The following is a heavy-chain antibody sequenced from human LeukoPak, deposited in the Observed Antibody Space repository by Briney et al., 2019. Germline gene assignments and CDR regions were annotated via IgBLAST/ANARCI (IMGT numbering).Heavy chain of an antibody. J-gene: IGHJ4*02. CDR1: GASIRSGDHH. Sequence: SKTLSLTCSVSGASIRSGDHHWSWLRQSPGKGLEWIGYIYFSGSRSSNPSLRSRLTISVDTSKNQFSLKLNSVTAADTALYFVARGGGGYTLYSFDYWGQGALVTVSS. CDR3: ARGGGGYTLYSFDY. CDR2: IYFSGSR. D-gene: IGHD3-22*01. V-gene: IGHV4-30-4*08.